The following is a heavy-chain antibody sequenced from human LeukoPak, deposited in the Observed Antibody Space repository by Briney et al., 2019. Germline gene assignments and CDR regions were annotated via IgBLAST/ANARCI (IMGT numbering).Heavy chain of an antibody. D-gene: IGHD3-10*01. CDR3: AKLKTPGYGSGSYCLDY. V-gene: IGHV3-23*01. J-gene: IGHJ4*02. CDR2: ISGSGGST. Sequence: AGGSLRLSCAASGFTFSSYAMSWVRQAPGKGLEWVSAISGSGGSTYYADSVKGRFTISRDNSKNTLYLQMNSLRAEDTAVYYCAKLKTPGYGSGSYCLDYWGQGTLVTVSS. CDR1: GFTFSSYA.